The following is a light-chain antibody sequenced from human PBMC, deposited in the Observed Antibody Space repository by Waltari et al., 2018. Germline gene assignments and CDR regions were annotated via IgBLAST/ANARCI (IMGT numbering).Light chain of an antibody. CDR3: QQSGSSPLFT. V-gene: IGKV3-20*01. CDR1: QSVSSAS. CDR2: GAS. Sequence: EIVLTQSPGTLSLSPGERATLSCRASQSVSSASLAWYQQKPGQAPRLLIYGASSRATGIPDRFSGSGSGTDFTLTISRLEPDDFAVYYCQQSGSSPLFTFGPGTKLEI. J-gene: IGKJ3*01.